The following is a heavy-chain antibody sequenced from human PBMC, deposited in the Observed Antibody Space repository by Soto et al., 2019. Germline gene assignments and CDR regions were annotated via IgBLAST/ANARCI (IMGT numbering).Heavy chain of an antibody. CDR2: IIPIFGTA. Sequence: SVKVSCKASGGTFSSYAISWVRQAPGQGLEWMGGIIPIFGTANYAQKFQGRVTITADKSTSTAYMELSSLRSEDTAVYYCARDLVVVAATHYYYGMDVWGQGTTVTVSS. J-gene: IGHJ6*02. V-gene: IGHV1-69*06. CDR1: GGTFSSYA. CDR3: ARDLVVVAATHYYYGMDV. D-gene: IGHD2-15*01.